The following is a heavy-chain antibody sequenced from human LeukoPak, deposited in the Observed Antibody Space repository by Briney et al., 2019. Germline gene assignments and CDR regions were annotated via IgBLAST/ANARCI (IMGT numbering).Heavy chain of an antibody. CDR2: IRSKAYGGTT. Sequence: GGSLRLSCTASGFTFGDYAMSWVRQAPGKGLEWVGFIRSKAYGGTTEYAASVKGRFTISRDDSKSIAYLQMNSLKTEDTAVYYCTRDTPLVSNWGQGTLVTVSS. D-gene: IGHD5/OR15-5a*01. CDR3: TRDTPLVSN. CDR1: GFTFGDYA. J-gene: IGHJ4*02. V-gene: IGHV3-49*04.